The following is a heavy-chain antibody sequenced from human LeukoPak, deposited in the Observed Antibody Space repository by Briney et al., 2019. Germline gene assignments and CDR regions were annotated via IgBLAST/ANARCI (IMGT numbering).Heavy chain of an antibody. CDR3: ARLPNSGADLTWFDP. D-gene: IGHD3-10*01. V-gene: IGHV5-51*01. CDR1: GYRFTYYW. CDR2: IYPYDSHT. J-gene: IGHJ5*02. Sequence: GESLKISCKASGYRFTYYWIAWVRQMPGKGLEWMGIIYPYDSHTRYSPSFQGQVTISADKSISTAYLQWSSLKAPDTAMYYCARLPNSGADLTWFDPWGQGTLVTVSS.